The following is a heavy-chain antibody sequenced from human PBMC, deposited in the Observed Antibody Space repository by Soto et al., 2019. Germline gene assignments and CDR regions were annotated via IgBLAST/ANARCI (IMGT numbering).Heavy chain of an antibody. V-gene: IGHV1-69*01. D-gene: IGHD6-6*01. Sequence: QVQLVQSGAEVKKPGSSVKVSCKASGGTFSSYAISWVRQAPGQGLEWMGGIIPIVGTANYAQKFQGRVTITADESTNTAYMELSSLRSEDTAVYYRARDWGACRSSGYNWFDPWGQGTHVTASS. CDR3: ARDWGACRSSGYNWFDP. CDR2: IIPIVGTA. J-gene: IGHJ5*02. CDR1: GGTFSSYA.